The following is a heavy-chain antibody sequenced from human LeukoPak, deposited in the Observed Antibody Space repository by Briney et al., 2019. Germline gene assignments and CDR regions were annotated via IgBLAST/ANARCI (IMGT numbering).Heavy chain of an antibody. V-gene: IGHV3-7*01. CDR3: ARGGGGRSGADLDY. Sequence: GGSLRLSCAASGFIFNTYAMSWVRLAPGKGLEWVANIKQDGSEKYYVDSVKGRFTISRDNAKNSLFLQMNSLKTEDRAVYYCARGGGGRSGADLDYWGQGTLATVSS. CDR2: IKQDGSEK. D-gene: IGHD3-16*01. J-gene: IGHJ4*02. CDR1: GFIFNTYA.